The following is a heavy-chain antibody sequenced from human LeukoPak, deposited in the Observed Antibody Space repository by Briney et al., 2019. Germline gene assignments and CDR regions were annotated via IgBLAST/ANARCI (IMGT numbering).Heavy chain of an antibody. CDR3: ARCDSSGYYYFF. J-gene: IGHJ4*02. CDR2: INPSGGTT. D-gene: IGHD3-22*01. CDR1: GYTFSGYH. V-gene: IGHV1-46*01. Sequence: ASVKVSCKASGYTFSGYHLHWVRQAPGQGLEWMGVINPSGGTTTYAQKFQDKVTMSRDSPTSTVYMELRSLRSEDTAVYYCARCDSSGYYYFFWGQGTLVAVSS.